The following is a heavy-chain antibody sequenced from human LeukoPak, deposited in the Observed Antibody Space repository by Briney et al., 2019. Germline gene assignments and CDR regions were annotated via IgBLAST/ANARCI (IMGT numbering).Heavy chain of an antibody. CDR1: RGSISSYY. D-gene: IGHD3-22*01. Sequence: SETLSLTCTVSRGSISSYYWSWIRQPPGKGLEWIGYIYYSGSTTYNPSLKSRVTISVDTSKNQFSLKLSSVTAADTAMYYCARVPYYYDNSGYSYYFDYWGQGTLVTASS. J-gene: IGHJ4*02. V-gene: IGHV4-59*01. CDR2: IYYSGST. CDR3: ARVPYYYDNSGYSYYFDY.